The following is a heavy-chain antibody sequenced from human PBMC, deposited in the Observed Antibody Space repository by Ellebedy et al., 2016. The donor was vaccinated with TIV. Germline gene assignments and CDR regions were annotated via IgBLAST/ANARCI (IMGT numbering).Heavy chain of an antibody. V-gene: IGHV3-21*01. CDR1: GFTFSSYS. Sequence: PGGSLRLSCAASGFTFSSYSMNWVRQAPGKGLEWVSSISSSSSYIYYADSVKGRFTISRDNAKNSLYLQMNSLRAEDTAVYYCARGHEAGSGWYGAYYYYGMDVWGQGTTVTVSS. CDR2: ISSSSSYI. D-gene: IGHD6-19*01. CDR3: ARGHEAGSGWYGAYYYYGMDV. J-gene: IGHJ6*02.